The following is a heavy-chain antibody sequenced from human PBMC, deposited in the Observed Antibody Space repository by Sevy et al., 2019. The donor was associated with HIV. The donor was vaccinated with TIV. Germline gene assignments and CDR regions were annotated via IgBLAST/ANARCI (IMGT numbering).Heavy chain of an antibody. CDR1: GFTFSSYA. Sequence: GGSLRLSCAASGFTFSSYAMHWVRQAPGKGLEWVAVISYDGSNKYYADSGKGRFSISRDNSKNTLDLQKNSLRAEETAVYYCARDGGSYYYDGSGYFGYFDYWGQGTLVTVSS. CDR2: ISYDGSNK. CDR3: ARDGGSYYYDGSGYFGYFDY. V-gene: IGHV3-30-3*01. D-gene: IGHD3-22*01. J-gene: IGHJ4*02.